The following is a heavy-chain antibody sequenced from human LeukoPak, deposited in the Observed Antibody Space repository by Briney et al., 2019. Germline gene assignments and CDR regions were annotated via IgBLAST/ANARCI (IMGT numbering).Heavy chain of an antibody. CDR2: ISSSGSTI. CDR1: GFTFSSYE. D-gene: IGHD3-10*02. V-gene: IGHV3-48*03. J-gene: IGHJ6*04. Sequence: GGSLRLSCAASGFTFSSYEMNWVRQAPGKGLEWVSHISSSGSTIYYADSVKGRFTISRDNAKNSLYLQMNSLRAEDTAVYYCAELGITMIGGVWGKGTTVTISS. CDR3: AELGITMIGGV.